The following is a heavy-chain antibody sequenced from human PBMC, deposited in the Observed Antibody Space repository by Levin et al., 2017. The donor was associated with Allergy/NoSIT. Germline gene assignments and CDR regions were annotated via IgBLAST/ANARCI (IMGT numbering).Heavy chain of an antibody. D-gene: IGHD6-13*01. CDR1: GGSISRSSYY. Sequence: SQTLSLTCTVSGGSISRSSYYWGWIRQPPGKGLEWIGSIYYSGSTYYNPSLKSRVTISVDTAKNQFSLKLSSVTVADTAVYYCARGFYSSSWIDYWGQGTLVTVSS. V-gene: IGHV4-39*07. CDR3: ARGFYSSSWIDY. CDR2: IYYSGST. J-gene: IGHJ4*02.